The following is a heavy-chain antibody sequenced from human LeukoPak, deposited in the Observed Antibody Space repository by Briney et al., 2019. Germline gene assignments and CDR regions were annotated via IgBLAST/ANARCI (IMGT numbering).Heavy chain of an antibody. CDR3: ARDLVVPAAILYYYYYGMDV. Sequence: ASEKVSCKASGYTFTSYAMNWVRQAPGQGLEWMGWINTNTGNPTYAQGFTGRFVFSLDTSVSTAYLQISSLKAEDTAVYYCARDLVVPAAILYYYYYGMDVWGQGTTVTVSS. V-gene: IGHV7-4-1*02. CDR1: GYTFTSYA. CDR2: INTNTGNP. D-gene: IGHD2-2*01. J-gene: IGHJ6*02.